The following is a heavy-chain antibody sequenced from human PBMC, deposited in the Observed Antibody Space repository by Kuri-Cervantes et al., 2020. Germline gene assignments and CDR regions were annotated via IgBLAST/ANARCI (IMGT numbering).Heavy chain of an antibody. D-gene: IGHD5-18*01. CDR2: IYYSGST. J-gene: IGHJ4*02. Sequence: SETLSLTCTVSGGSISSYYWSWIRQPPGKGLEWIGYIYYSGSTNYNPSLKSRVTISVHTSKNQFSLKLSSVTAADTAVYYCARSERYSYGYDYWGQGTLVTVSS. CDR3: ARSERYSYGYDY. CDR1: GGSISSYY. V-gene: IGHV4-59*12.